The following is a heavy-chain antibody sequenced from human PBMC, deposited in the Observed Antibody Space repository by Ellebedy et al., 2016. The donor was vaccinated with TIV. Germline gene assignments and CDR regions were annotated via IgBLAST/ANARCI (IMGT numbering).Heavy chain of an antibody. V-gene: IGHV4-31*03. CDR2: IYYSGST. Sequence: SETLSLTXTVSGGSISSGGYYWSWIRQHPGKGLEWIGYIYYSGSTYYNPSLKSRVTISVDTSKNQFSLKLSSVTAADTAVYYCARSTFFGELPPDYWGQGTLVTVSS. D-gene: IGHD3-10*01. J-gene: IGHJ4*02. CDR3: ARSTFFGELPPDY. CDR1: GGSISSGGYY.